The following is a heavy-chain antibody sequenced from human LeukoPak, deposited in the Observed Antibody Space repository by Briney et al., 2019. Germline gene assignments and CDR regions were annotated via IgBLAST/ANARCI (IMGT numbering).Heavy chain of an antibody. CDR3: STVSPYYGSGTTSPDS. J-gene: IGHJ4*02. CDR1: GFPFSNAW. V-gene: IGHV3-15*01. CDR2: IKSKTDGEKT. D-gene: IGHD3-10*01. Sequence: GGSLRLSCAASGFPFSNAWMSWVRQAPGKGLEWVGRIKSKTDGEKTDYAAPVQGRFSISRDDSENTLYLQMNGLNTEDTAVYYCSTVSPYYGSGTTSPDSWGQGTLVVVSS.